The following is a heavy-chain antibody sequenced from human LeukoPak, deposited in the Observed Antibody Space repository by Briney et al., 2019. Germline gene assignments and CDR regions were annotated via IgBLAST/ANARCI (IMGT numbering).Heavy chain of an antibody. CDR3: ARRYGSGSYYNWFDF. D-gene: IGHD3-10*01. CDR1: GYSFTTYW. CDR2: IYPDDSDT. J-gene: IGHJ5*01. Sequence: PGESLKISCQGSGYSFTTYWIGWVRQMPGKGLEWMGIIYPDDSDTRYSPSFQRQVTISADKSINTAYLQWGSLKASDTAVYYCARRYGSGSYYNWFDFWGQGTLVTVSS. V-gene: IGHV5-51*01.